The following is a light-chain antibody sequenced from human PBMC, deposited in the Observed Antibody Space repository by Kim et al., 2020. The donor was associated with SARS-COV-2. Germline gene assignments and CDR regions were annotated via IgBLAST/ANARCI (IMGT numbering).Light chain of an antibody. CDR1: QDISNY. CDR3: KKWDSPPWT. V-gene: IGKV1-27*01. CDR2: AAS. J-gene: IGKJ1*01. Sequence: DIQMTQSPSSLSASVGDRVTITCRASQDISNYLAWFQLKPGKAPKLLIYAASALQPGVPSRFSGSGSGTDFTLTVTSLQPEDVATYYCKKWDSPPWTFGQGTKVEIK.